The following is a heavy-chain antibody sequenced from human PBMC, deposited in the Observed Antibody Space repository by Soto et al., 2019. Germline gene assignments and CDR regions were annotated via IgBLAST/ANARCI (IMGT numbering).Heavy chain of an antibody. J-gene: IGHJ4*02. V-gene: IGHV3-48*02. CDR3: ARGGAARPDY. CDR1: GFTFSSYG. Sequence: EVQLVNSGGGLVQPGGSLRLSCVASGFTFSSYGMNWVRQAPGKGLEWVSYISSGPVTTNYADSVKGRFTISRDNAKSSLYLQLNSLRDDHTAVYYCARGGAARPDYWGQGTLVIVSS. D-gene: IGHD2-15*01. CDR2: ISSGPVTT.